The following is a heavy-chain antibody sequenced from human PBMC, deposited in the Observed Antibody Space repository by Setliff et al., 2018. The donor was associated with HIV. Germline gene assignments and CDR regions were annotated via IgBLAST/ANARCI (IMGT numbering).Heavy chain of an antibody. V-gene: IGHV4-59*11. Sequence: ETLSLTCTVSGGSISSHYWSWIRQPPGKGLEWIGLIYYNGGTNYNSSLESRVTISVDRSKNQFSLKLTSVTAADTAVYYCARVARVHPFDPWGQGTLVTVSS. D-gene: IGHD3-3*01. CDR2: IYYNGGT. CDR3: ARVARVHPFDP. J-gene: IGHJ5*02. CDR1: GGSISSHY.